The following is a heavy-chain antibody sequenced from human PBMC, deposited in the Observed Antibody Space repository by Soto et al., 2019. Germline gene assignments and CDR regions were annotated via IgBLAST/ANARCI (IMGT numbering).Heavy chain of an antibody. CDR2: IYPGDSDT. CDR1: GYSFTSYW. CDR3: ASHTTYFVGDCHREASHI. J-gene: IGHJ3*02. V-gene: IGHV5-51*01. Sequence: GESLKISCKGSGYSFTSYWIGWVRQMPGKGLEWMGIIYPGDSDTRYSPSFQGQVTISADKSISTAYLQWSSLKASDTAMYYCASHTTYFVGDCHREASHICGPATMVTVSS. D-gene: IGHD2-21*02.